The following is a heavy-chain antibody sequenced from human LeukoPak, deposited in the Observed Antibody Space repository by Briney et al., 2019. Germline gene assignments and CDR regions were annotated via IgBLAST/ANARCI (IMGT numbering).Heavy chain of an antibody. CDR3: TRGPCQGWQLDY. D-gene: IGHD5-24*01. CDR1: GFTFSSYE. CDR2: ISSRSSTV. V-gene: IGHV3-48*03. Sequence: QSGGSLRLACGVSGFTFSSYEMNWIRQAPGKGLEWVSYISSRSSTVVYADSVKGRFTISRDNAKNSVFLQMNSLRTEDTAFYYCTRGPCQGWQLDYWGQGALVTVSS. J-gene: IGHJ4*02.